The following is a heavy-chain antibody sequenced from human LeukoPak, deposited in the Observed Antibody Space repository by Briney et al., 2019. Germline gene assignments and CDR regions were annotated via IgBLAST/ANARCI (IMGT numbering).Heavy chain of an antibody. V-gene: IGHV4-59*01. J-gene: IGHJ4*02. CDR2: IYYSGGT. Sequence: GSLRLSCAASGFTFSSYWMSWVRQPPGKGLEWIGYIYYSGGTNYNPSLKSRVTISVDTSKNQFSLKLSSVTAADTAVYYCARHYYGSGSYYGIDCWGQGTLVAVSS. CDR3: ARHYYGSGSYYGIDC. CDR1: GFTFSSYW. D-gene: IGHD3-10*01.